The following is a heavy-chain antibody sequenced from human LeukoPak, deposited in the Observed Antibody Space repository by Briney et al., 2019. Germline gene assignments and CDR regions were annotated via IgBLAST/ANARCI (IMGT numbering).Heavy chain of an antibody. CDR3: TTDWQSFCSGGSCYYSASFDY. J-gene: IGHJ4*02. Sequence: PGGSLRLSCAASAFTFSNAWLNWVRQAPGKGLEWVGRIKSEIDGETTDYAAPVKGRFIISRDDSKKTLYLQMNSLKTEDTAVYYCTTDWQSFCSGGSCYYSASFDYWGQGTLVTVSS. CDR2: IKSEIDGETT. D-gene: IGHD2-15*01. CDR1: AFTFSNAW. V-gene: IGHV3-15*01.